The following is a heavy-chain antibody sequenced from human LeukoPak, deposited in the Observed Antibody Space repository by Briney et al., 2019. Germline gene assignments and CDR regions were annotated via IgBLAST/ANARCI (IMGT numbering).Heavy chain of an antibody. J-gene: IGHJ3*02. CDR3: ASPGLGYCSGGSCYSEAFDI. V-gene: IGHV1-69*06. CDR1: GGTFSSYA. Sequence: SVKVSCKASGGTFSSYAINWVRQAPGQGLEWMGGIIPIFGTANYAQKFQGRVTITADKSTSTAYMELSSLRSEDTAVYYCASPGLGYCSGGSCYSEAFDIWGQGTMVTVSS. D-gene: IGHD2-15*01. CDR2: IIPIFGTA.